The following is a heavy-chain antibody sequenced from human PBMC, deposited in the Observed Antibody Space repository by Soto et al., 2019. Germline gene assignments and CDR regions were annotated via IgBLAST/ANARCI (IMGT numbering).Heavy chain of an antibody. V-gene: IGHV3-30*18. CDR1: GFTFSSYG. CDR2: ISYDGSNK. J-gene: IGHJ4*02. CDR3: AKTYSSGWYYFDY. D-gene: IGHD6-19*01. Sequence: GGSLRLSCASSGFTFSSYGMHWVRQAPGKGLEWVAVISYDGSNKYYADSVKGRFTISRDNSKNTLYLQMNSLRAEDTAVYYCAKTYSSGWYYFDYWGQGTLVTVSS.